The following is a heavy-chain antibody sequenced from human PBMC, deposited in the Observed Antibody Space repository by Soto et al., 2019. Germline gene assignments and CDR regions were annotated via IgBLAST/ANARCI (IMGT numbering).Heavy chain of an antibody. Sequence: QVQLVQSGAEVKKPGSSVKVSCKASGGTFSTSAISWVRQAPGQGLEWVGGIMPVFATPDYAQKFQGRVTISAYESTTTAYLELTSLRTDDTAVYYCARDKDRQQLGGNYYYILYVWGQGTAIIVSS. CDR1: GGTFSTSA. D-gene: IGHD3-3*02. CDR2: IMPVFATP. J-gene: IGHJ6*02. CDR3: ARDKDRQQLGGNYYYILYV. V-gene: IGHV1-69*12.